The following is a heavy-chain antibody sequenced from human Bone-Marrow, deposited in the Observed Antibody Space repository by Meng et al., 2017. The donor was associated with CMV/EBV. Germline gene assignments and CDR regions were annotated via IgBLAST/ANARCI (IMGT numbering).Heavy chain of an antibody. CDR1: GYTFADYY. CDR3: ARAFGCSSSTCYGYVFDN. D-gene: IGHD2-2*01. V-gene: IGHV1-2*06. J-gene: IGHJ3*02. CDR2: INPNSGDT. Sequence: ASVKVSCKASGYTFADYYIHWVRQAPGQGLEWMGRINPNSGDTHYVQKFQGRVTMTGDTSISTVYMELSRLRSDDTAVYYCARAFGCSSSTCYGYVFDNWGQGTMVT.